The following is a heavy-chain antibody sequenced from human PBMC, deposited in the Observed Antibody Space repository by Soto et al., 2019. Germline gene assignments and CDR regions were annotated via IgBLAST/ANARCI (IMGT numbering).Heavy chain of an antibody. CDR1: GGSFSGYY. J-gene: IGHJ4*02. CDR3: ARGTLTYYDYIGGSYRQYYFDY. Sequence: PSETLSLTCAVYGGSFSGYYWSWIRQPPGKGLEWIGEINHSGSTNYNPSLKSRVTISVDTSKNQFSLKLSSVTAADTAVYYCARGTLTYYDYIGGSYRQYYFDYWGQGTLVTVSS. CDR2: INHSGST. V-gene: IGHV4-34*01. D-gene: IGHD3-16*02.